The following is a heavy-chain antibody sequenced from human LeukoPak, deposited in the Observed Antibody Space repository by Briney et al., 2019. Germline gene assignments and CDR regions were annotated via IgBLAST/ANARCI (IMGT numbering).Heavy chain of an antibody. J-gene: IGHJ4*02. CDR3: ARGDRRWLQIYYFDY. V-gene: IGHV1-3*01. CDR1: GYTFTSYA. D-gene: IGHD5-24*01. CDR2: INAGNGNT. Sequence: GASVKVSCKASGYTFTSYAMHWVRQAPGQRLERMGWINAGNGNTKYSQKFQGRVTITRDTSASTAYMELSSLRSEDTAVYYCARGDRRWLQIYYFDYWGQGTLVTVSS.